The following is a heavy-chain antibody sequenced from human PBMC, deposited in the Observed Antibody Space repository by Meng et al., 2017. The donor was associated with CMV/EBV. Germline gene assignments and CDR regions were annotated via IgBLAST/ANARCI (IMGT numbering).Heavy chain of an antibody. V-gene: IGHV1-2*06. Sequence: SVKVSCTASGYTFTDNYIHWVRQAPGQGLEWMGRINPNSGGTNYAQKFQGRVTLTPNTSINTAYLELSSLRSDDTAVYYCARASESNNWGQGTLVTVSS. CDR1: GYTFTDNY. CDR3: ARASESNN. J-gene: IGHJ4*02. CDR2: INPNSGGT.